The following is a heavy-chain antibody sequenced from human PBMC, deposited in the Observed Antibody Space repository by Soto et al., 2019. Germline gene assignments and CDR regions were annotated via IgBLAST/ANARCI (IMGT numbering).Heavy chain of an antibody. CDR1: GGSISSDY. V-gene: IGHV4-59*08. Sequence: QVQLQESGPGLVKPSETLSLTCTVSGGSISSDYWSWIRQPPGKGLEWIGYVYYSGNFYLKPSLRSRVTISLGASKNQFSLKMRSVTAADTPVYYGARTPIGSFLGVTCSTWFVPWGQGILVTFSS. J-gene: IGHJ5*02. D-gene: IGHD2-8*01. CDR3: ARTPIGSFLGVTCSTWFVP. CDR2: VYYSGNF.